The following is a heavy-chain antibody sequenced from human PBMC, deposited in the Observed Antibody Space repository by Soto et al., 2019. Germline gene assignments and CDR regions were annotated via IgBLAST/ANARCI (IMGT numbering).Heavy chain of an antibody. CDR3: ARWSYLDY. CDR1: GFSFGSYA. CDR2: ISGSDGKT. Sequence: GGSLRLSCAASGFSFGSYALSWVRQAPGKGLEWVSTISGSDGKTFYADSVKGRFSISRDTSQSTLYLQMNSLRADDTAMYYCARWSYLDYWGQGTRVTVPQ. J-gene: IGHJ4*02. V-gene: IGHV3-23*01. D-gene: IGHD3-3*01.